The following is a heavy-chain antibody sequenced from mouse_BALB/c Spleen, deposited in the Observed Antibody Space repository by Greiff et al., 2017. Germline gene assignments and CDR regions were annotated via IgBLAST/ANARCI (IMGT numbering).Heavy chain of an antibody. V-gene: IGHV5-12-2*01. J-gene: IGHJ3*01. CDR3: ARHGAHYGSSSWFAY. D-gene: IGHD1-1*01. CDR1: GFTFSSYT. CDR2: ISNGGGST. Sequence: EVKLEESGGGLVQPGGSLKLSCAASGFTFSSYTMSWVRQTPEKRLEWVAYISNGGGSTYYPDTVKGRFTISRDNAKNTLYLQMSSLKSEDTAMYYCARHGAHYGSSSWFAYWGQGTLVTVSA.